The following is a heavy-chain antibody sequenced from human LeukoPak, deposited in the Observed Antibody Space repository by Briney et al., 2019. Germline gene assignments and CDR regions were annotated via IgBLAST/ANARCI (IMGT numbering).Heavy chain of an antibody. Sequence: SETLSLTCTVSVGSISSHYWSWNRQPPGKGLEWIGYIYYSGSTNYNPSLKSRVTISVHTPKNPFSLMLSSVTAADTPVYYCARGLSGCCSGGSCYPPDYYYYMDVWGKGTTVTVSS. D-gene: IGHD2-15*01. V-gene: IGHV4-59*11. CDR2: IYYSGST. CDR1: VGSISSHY. CDR3: ARGLSGCCSGGSCYPPDYYYYMDV. J-gene: IGHJ6*03.